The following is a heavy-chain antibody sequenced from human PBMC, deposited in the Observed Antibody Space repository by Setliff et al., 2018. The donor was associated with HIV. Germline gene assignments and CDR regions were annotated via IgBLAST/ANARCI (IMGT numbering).Heavy chain of an antibody. V-gene: IGHV3-21*01. CDR1: GFNFDDYG. D-gene: IGHD3-10*01. Sequence: GGSLRLSCVTSGFNFDDYGMSWVRQDPGKGLEWVSSISIGSGAAIYYAESVQGRFTVSRDNSKTSLYLQMNSLRVEDTAVYYCARDYLYYNMYNGSPVYGMDVRGQGTTVTVSS. CDR2: ISIGSGAAI. CDR3: ARDYLYYNMYNGSPVYGMDV. J-gene: IGHJ6*02.